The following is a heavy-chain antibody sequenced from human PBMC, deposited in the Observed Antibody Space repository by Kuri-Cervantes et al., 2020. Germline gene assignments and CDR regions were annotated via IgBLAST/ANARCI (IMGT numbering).Heavy chain of an antibody. J-gene: IGHJ6*03. CDR1: GYSISSGYY. CDR3: ARQGQDLNDQYYMDV. CDR2: IYHSGST. V-gene: IGHV4-38-2*01. Sequence: SETLSLTCAVSGYSISSGYYWGWIRQPPGKGLEWIGSIYHSGSTYYNPSLKSRVTISVDTSKNQFSLKLSSVTAADTAVYYCARQGQDLNDQYYMDVWGKGTTVTVSS. D-gene: IGHD1-1*01.